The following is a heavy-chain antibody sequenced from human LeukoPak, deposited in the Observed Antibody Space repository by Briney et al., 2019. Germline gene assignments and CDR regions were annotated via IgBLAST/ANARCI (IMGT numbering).Heavy chain of an antibody. Sequence: ETLSLTCAVYGGSFSGYYWSWVRQAPGKGLEWVSSISSSSSYIYYADSVKGRFTISRDNAKNSLYLQMNSLRAEDTAVYYCARGSQRNYYDSSGYGYWGQGTLVTVSS. CDR1: GGSFSGYY. V-gene: IGHV3-21*01. CDR2: ISSSSSYI. D-gene: IGHD3-22*01. J-gene: IGHJ4*02. CDR3: ARGSQRNYYDSSGYGY.